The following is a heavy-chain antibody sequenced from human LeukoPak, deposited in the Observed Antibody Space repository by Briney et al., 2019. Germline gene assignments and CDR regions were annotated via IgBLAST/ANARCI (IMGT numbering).Heavy chain of an antibody. CDR3: ASHSSGRSWFDP. CDR1: GGSFSGYH. Sequence: SETLSLTCAVYGGSFSGYHRTWFRQPPGKGLEWIGEINHSGSTKYHPSLKSRVTISVDTSKNQFSLKLSSVTAADTAVYYCASHSSGRSWFDPWGQGTLVTVSS. J-gene: IGHJ5*02. D-gene: IGHD6-19*01. CDR2: INHSGST. V-gene: IGHV4-34*01.